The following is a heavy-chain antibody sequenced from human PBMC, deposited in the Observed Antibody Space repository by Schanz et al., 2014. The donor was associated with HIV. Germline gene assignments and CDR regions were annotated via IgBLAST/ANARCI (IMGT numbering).Heavy chain of an antibody. V-gene: IGHV3-33*08. CDR2: IWHDGSQK. CDR3: ARDLPNPYFDFSGPAGDY. Sequence: IQLLESGGGLVQPGGSLRLSCAASGFSFSSYVMSWIRQAPGKGLEWVAVIWHDGSQKYYADSVKGRFTISRDNSKNTLYLQMNSLRVEDTAVYYCARDLPNPYFDFSGPAGDYWGQGALVTVSS. CDR1: GFSFSSYV. J-gene: IGHJ4*02. D-gene: IGHD3-22*01.